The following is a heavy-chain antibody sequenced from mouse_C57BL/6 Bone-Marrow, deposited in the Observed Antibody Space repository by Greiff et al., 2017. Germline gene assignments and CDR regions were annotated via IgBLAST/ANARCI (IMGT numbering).Heavy chain of an antibody. Sequence: SGPVLVKPGASVKMSCKASGYTFTDYYMNWVKQSHGKSLEWIGVINPYNGGTSYNQKFKGKATLTVDKSSSTAYMELNSLTSEDSAVYYCARDGYGFAYWGQGTLVTVSA. J-gene: IGHJ3*01. D-gene: IGHD2-2*01. CDR3: ARDGYGFAY. CDR1: GYTFTDYY. CDR2: INPYNGGT. V-gene: IGHV1-19*01.